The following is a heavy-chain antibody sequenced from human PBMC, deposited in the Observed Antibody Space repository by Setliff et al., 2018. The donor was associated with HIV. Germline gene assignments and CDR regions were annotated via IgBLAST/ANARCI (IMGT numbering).Heavy chain of an antibody. CDR1: GGSIRSNNW. V-gene: IGHV4-4*02. CDR3: ARTENYYGSGSHYYYYMDV. CDR2: IYHSGST. J-gene: IGHJ6*03. D-gene: IGHD3-10*01. Sequence: PSETLSLPCAVSGGSIRSNNWWSWVRQPPGKGLEWIGEIYHSGSTNHNPSLKSRVTISVDKSKNQFSLKLSSVTAADTAVYYCARTENYYGSGSHYYYYMDVWGKGTTGTVAS.